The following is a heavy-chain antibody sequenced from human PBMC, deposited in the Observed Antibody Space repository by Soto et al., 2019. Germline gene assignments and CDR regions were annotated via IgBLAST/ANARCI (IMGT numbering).Heavy chain of an antibody. CDR2: ISGSGGST. CDR1: GFTFSSYA. Sequence: EVQLLESGGGLVQPGGSLRLSCAASGFTFSSYAMSWVRQAPGKGLEWVSVISGSGGSTYYADSVKGRFTIFRDNSKNTPYLQITRLRAEATAVYYCAKRSRGWYIDLWGRGTLVTVSS. J-gene: IGHJ2*01. CDR3: AKRSRGWYIDL. D-gene: IGHD1-26*01. V-gene: IGHV3-23*01.